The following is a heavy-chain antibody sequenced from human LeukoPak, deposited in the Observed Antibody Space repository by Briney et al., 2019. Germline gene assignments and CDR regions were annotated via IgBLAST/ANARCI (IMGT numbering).Heavy chain of an antibody. V-gene: IGHV4-4*02. CDR3: ARATITMVRGPYGMDV. D-gene: IGHD3-10*01. Sequence: SGTLSLTCAVSGGSISSSNWWSWVRQPPGKGLEWIGEIYHSGSTNYNPSLKSRVTISVDKSKNQFSLKLSSVTAADTAVYYCARATITMVRGPYGMDVWGQGTTVTVSS. J-gene: IGHJ6*02. CDR1: GGSISSSNW. CDR2: IYHSGST.